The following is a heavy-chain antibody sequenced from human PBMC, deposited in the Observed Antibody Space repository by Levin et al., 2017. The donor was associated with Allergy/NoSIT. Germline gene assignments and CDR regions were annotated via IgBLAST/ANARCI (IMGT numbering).Heavy chain of an antibody. CDR3: TKLLSQVRYYWYGLDV. CDR2: ISDSGLDT. D-gene: IGHD2-2*01. CDR1: GFPFNMYA. Sequence: RAGGSLRLSCVASGFPFNMYAMDWVRQAPGKGLESIASISDSGLDTYYTDSVRGRFTISRDNSRNTVYLQMNRLRAEDTAVYYCTKLLSQVRYYWYGLDVWGQGTTVTVSS. V-gene: IGHV3-23*01. J-gene: IGHJ6*02.